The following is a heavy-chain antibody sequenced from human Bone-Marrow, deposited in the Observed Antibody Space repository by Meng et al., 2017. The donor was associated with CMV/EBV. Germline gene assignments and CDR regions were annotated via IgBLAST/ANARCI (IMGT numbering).Heavy chain of an antibody. D-gene: IGHD6-19*01. Sequence: QVQRLQSGAEMKKPGASVKVSCTTSGFTFSDYYIHWVRQAPGQGLEWMGWVNSNNDATNYARKFQGRVSMTRDTSISTAHMELSRLMSDDTAVYYCVRSSGWSLFDYWGQGTLVTVSS. CDR1: GFTFSDYY. CDR2: VNSNNDAT. CDR3: VRSSGWSLFDY. J-gene: IGHJ4*02. V-gene: IGHV1-2*02.